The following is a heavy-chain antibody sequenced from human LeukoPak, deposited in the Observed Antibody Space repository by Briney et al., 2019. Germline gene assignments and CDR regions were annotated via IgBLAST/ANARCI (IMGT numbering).Heavy chain of an antibody. CDR3: ARHAVTGGYYYYMDV. J-gene: IGHJ6*03. CDR2: IYTSGST. Sequence: RSETLSLTCTVSGGSISSYYWSWIRQPPGKGLEWIGYIYTSGSTNYNPSLKGRVTISVDTSKNQFSLKLSSVTAADTAVYYCARHAVTGGYYYYMDVWGKGTTVTVSS. CDR1: GGSISSYY. D-gene: IGHD7-27*01. V-gene: IGHV4-4*09.